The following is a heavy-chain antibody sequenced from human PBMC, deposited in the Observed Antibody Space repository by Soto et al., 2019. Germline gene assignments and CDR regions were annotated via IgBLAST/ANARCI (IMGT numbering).Heavy chain of an antibody. Sequence: SETLSLTCSVSGDSISNLDYFWAWIRQPPGQALEYIGYIYKSATTYYNPSFESRVAISADTSKSQFSLNVTSVTAADTAVYFCARGRYCLTGRCFPNWFDSWGQGALVTVSS. D-gene: IGHD7-27*01. V-gene: IGHV4-30-4*01. CDR2: IYKSATT. J-gene: IGHJ5*01. CDR3: ARGRYCLTGRCFPNWFDS. CDR1: GDSISNLDYF.